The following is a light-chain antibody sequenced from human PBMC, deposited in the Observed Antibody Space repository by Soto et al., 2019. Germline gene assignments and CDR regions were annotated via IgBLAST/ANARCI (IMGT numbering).Light chain of an antibody. V-gene: IGLV1-47*01. CDR2: RNN. CDR1: NSNLGSNY. J-gene: IGLJ3*02. CDR3: STWDESLPGIVV. Sequence: QLVLTQPPSSSGTPGQTVTIPCSGSNSNLGSNYVCCYQQLPGTAPKLLIYRNNHRPSGVPDRFSGSKSGTSASLAISGLRSEDEADYCCSTWDESLPGIVVFGGGTALTLL.